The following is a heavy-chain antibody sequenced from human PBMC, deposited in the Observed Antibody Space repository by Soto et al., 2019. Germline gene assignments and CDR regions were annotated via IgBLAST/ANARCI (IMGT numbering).Heavy chain of an antibody. CDR2: FIAMLGTP. V-gene: IGHV1-69*13. CDR1: GGTFGSQC. J-gene: IGHJ4*02. D-gene: IGHD5-18*01. Sequence: ASVKVSCKASGGTFGSQCIAWVRQAPGQGLEWMGGFIAMLGTPTYAKKVQGRATISADESLTSSYLELRSLRSEDTGVYFCARGAMANFDYWGQGTVVTVSS. CDR3: ARGAMANFDY.